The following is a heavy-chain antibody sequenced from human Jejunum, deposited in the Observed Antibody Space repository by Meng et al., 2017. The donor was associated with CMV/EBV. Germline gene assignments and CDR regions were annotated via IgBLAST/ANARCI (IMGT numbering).Heavy chain of an antibody. V-gene: IGHV3-23*01. CDR2: LSGSGGSI. D-gene: IGHD3-3*01. Sequence: TFRSYAMSWVRQAPGKGLEWVSALSGSGGSIYYADSVKGRFTISRDNSKNTLYLQMNSLRAEDTAVYYCAKDPYYDFWNGYYTSYFDYWGQGTLVTVSS. CDR3: AKDPYYDFWNGYYTSYFDY. J-gene: IGHJ4*02. CDR1: TFRSYA.